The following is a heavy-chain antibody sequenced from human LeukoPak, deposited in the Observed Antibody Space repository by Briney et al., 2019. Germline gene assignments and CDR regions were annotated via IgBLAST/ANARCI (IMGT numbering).Heavy chain of an antibody. CDR3: AKGAGPPWFDP. V-gene: IGHV4-61*02. D-gene: IGHD6-19*01. CDR2: IQSTGST. CDR1: GDSISSESYF. Sequence: SETLSLTCTVSGDSISSESYFWSWIRQPAGKGLEWIGRIQSTGSTNCNPSLKSRVTISRDTSKNQFSLKVTSVTAADTAVYYCAKGAGPPWFDPWGQGTLVTVSS. J-gene: IGHJ5*02.